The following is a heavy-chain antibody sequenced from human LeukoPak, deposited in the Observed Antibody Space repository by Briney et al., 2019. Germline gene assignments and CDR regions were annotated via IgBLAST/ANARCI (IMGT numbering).Heavy chain of an antibody. D-gene: IGHD6-13*01. CDR1: GGSISSGSYY. V-gene: IGHV4-61*02. CDR2: IYTSGST. J-gene: IGHJ5*02. CDR3: AREDRGIAAAQHTP. Sequence: SETLSLTCTVSGGSISSGSYYWSWIRQPAGKGLEWIGRIYTSGSTNYNPSLKSRVTISVDTSKNQFSLKLSSVTAADTAVYYCAREDRGIAAAQHTPWGQGTLVTVSS.